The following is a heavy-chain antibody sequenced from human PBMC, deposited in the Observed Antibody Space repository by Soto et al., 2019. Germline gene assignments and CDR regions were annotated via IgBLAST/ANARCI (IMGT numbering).Heavy chain of an antibody. CDR2: IYYSGST. D-gene: IGHD4-17*01. J-gene: IGHJ4*02. V-gene: IGHV4-59*01. CDR1: GGSISSYY. Sequence: QVQLQESGPGLVKPSETLSLICTVSGGSISSYYWSWIRQPPGKGLEWIGYIYYSGSTNYNPSLKSRVTISVDTSKNQFSLKLSSVTAADTAVYYCARVSDGDYAFFDYWGQGTLVTVSS. CDR3: ARVSDGDYAFFDY.